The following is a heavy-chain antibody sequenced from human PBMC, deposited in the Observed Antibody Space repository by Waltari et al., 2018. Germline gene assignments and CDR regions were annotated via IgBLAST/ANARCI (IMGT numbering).Heavy chain of an antibody. Sequence: QVHLRESGPGLVKPSETLSLTCTVSGDSVTSNRWWGWVRQSPGKGLEWIGETFQTGSSNYNPSLRCRVAISLDNSRNHFFLKLSSVTATYTAFYYCASLPPNKFSRWTLPYYFDSWGQGMQVTVS. J-gene: IGHJ4*02. CDR2: TFQTGSS. D-gene: IGHD2-8*01. V-gene: IGHV4-4*02. CDR1: GDSVTSNRW. CDR3: ASLPPNKFSRWTLPYYFDS.